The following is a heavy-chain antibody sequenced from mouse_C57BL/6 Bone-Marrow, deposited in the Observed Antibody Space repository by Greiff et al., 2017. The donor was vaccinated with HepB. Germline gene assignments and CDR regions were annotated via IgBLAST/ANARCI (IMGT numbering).Heavy chain of an antibody. CDR1: GFTFSDYG. CDR2: ISSGSSTI. V-gene: IGHV5-17*01. D-gene: IGHD1-1*01. J-gene: IGHJ1*03. Sequence: EVKVVESGGGLVKPGGSLKLSCAASGFTFSDYGMHWVRQAPEKGLEWVAYISSGSSTIYYADTVKGRFTISRDNAKNTLFLQMTSLRSEDTAMYYCARPGDYYGSRGWYFDVWGTGTTVTVSS. CDR3: ARPGDYYGSRGWYFDV.